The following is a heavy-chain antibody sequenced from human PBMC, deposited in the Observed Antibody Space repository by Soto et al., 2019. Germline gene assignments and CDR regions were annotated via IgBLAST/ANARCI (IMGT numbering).Heavy chain of an antibody. CDR2: IIPILGIA. J-gene: IGHJ5*02. CDR3: ARGNPVTTASPPPPTRQSPTPDNWFDP. D-gene: IGHD4-4*01. CDR1: GGTFSSYT. V-gene: IGHV1-69*02. Sequence: SVKVSCKASGGTFSSYTISWVRQAPGQGLEWMGRIIPILGIANYAQKFQGRVTITADKSTSAAYMELSSLRSDDTAVYYCARGNPVTTASPPPPTRQSPTPDNWFDPWGQGTLVTVSS.